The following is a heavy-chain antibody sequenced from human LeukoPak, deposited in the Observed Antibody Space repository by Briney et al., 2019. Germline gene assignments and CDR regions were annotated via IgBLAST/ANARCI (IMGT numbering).Heavy chain of an antibody. D-gene: IGHD3-22*01. CDR1: GYSFINYY. CDR2: IYPGGSDT. V-gene: IGHV5-51*01. CDR3: ARQYSSGWFRHFDY. Sequence: GESLKISCRSSGYSFINYYIGWVRQVPGKGLEWMGVIYPGGSDTTYSPSFRGQVVFSADRSTTTVYLQLTSLPASDTAIYYCARQYSSGWFRHFDYWGQGTLITVSS. J-gene: IGHJ4*01.